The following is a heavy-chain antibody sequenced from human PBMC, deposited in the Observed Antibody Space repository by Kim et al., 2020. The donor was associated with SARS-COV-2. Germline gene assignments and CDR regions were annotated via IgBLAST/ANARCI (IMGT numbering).Heavy chain of an antibody. D-gene: IGHD3-22*01. J-gene: IGHJ4*02. CDR2: IKQDGSEK. CDR1: GFTFSSYW. CDR3: VRYYLSSGPHDY. V-gene: IGHV3-7*01. Sequence: GGSLRLSCASSGFTFSSYWMSWVRQAPGKGQAWVANIKQDGSEKHYVDSVKGRFTNSRDNAKNSLYLQMNSLRAEDTAVYYCVRYYLSSGPHDYWGQGTLVTVSS.